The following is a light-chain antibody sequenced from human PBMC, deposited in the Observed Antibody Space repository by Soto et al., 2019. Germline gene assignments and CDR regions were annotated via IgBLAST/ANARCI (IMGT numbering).Light chain of an antibody. CDR1: RSISSW. Sequence: DIQMTQSPSTLSASVGDRVTITCRASRSISSWLAWYQQKPGKAPKLLIYDASSLESGVPSRFSGSGSGTEFTLTISSLQPDDFATYYGQQYNTYPLTFGQGTKMDIK. CDR3: QQYNTYPLT. J-gene: IGKJ1*01. V-gene: IGKV1-5*01. CDR2: DAS.